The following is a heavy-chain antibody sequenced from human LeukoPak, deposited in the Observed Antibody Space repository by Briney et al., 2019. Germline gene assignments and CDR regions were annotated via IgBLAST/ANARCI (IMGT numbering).Heavy chain of an antibody. CDR2: ISSGGST. J-gene: IGHJ4*02. CDR3: ARRSYDGSGYYYVDY. D-gene: IGHD3-22*01. Sequence: SETLSLTCTVCGGSISSSGYYWGWIRQPPGKGLEWIGSISSGGSTHYIPSLKSRVTISVDTSKNQFSLKLSSVTAADTAVYYCARRSYDGSGYYYVDYWGQGTLVTVSS. V-gene: IGHV4-39*01. CDR1: GGSISSSGYY.